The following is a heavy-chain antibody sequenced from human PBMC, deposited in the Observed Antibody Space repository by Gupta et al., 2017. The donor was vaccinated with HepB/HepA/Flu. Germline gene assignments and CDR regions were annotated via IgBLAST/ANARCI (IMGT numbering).Heavy chain of an antibody. CDR2: ISGSSDKT. Sequence: EVQLLESGGGLVQPGGSLRLSCAASGFTFSRYAMSWVRQAPGKGLEWVSTISGSSDKTYNADSVKGRFTISRDNSKNTLYLQMNSLRVEDTAVYYCAKIDKAKVVPGIAFVNDYWGQGTLVTVSS. CDR3: AKIDKAKVVPGIAFVNDY. CDR1: GFTFSRYA. J-gene: IGHJ4*02. D-gene: IGHD2-15*01. V-gene: IGHV3-23*01.